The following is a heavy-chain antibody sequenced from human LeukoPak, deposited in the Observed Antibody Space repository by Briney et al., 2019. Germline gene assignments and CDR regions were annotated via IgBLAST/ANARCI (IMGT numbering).Heavy chain of an antibody. J-gene: IGHJ3*02. D-gene: IGHD6-19*01. Sequence: GGSLRLSCAASGFTFSSYSMNWVRQAPGKGLEWVSSISGSSSYINYADSVKGRFTISRDNAQNSLFLQLNSLRAEDTAVYYCARDPYCSGWYKDAFDIWGQGTMVTVSS. CDR2: ISGSSSYI. CDR3: ARDPYCSGWYKDAFDI. V-gene: IGHV3-21*01. CDR1: GFTFSSYS.